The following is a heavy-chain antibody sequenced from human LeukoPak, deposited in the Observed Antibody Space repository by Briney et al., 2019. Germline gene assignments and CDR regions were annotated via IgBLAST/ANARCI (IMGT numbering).Heavy chain of an antibody. CDR1: GYTLTELS. D-gene: IGHD6-19*01. Sequence: ASVKVSCKVSGYTLTELSMHWVRQAPGKGREWMGGFDPEDGETIYAQKFQGRVTMAEDTSTDTAYMELSSLRSEDTAVYYCATGLSIAVAATDYWGQGTLVTVSS. CDR3: ATGLSIAVAATDY. CDR2: FDPEDGET. V-gene: IGHV1-24*01. J-gene: IGHJ4*02.